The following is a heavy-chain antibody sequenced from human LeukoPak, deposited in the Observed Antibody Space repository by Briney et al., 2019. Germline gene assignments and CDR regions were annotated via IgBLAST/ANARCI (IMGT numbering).Heavy chain of an antibody. CDR2: IRSETDGATT. D-gene: IGHD3-10*01. Sequence: RGSPRLSRVASGFSSRYAMMSCVRQTPGKGLQWVGHIRSETDGATTDYAAAVQGRFTISRADSKKMLYLEMNSLTTEDTAVYYCTTDLNQRLKWFGNPLDHWGQGTPVTVSS. CDR3: TTDLNQRLKWFGNPLDH. J-gene: IGHJ4*02. V-gene: IGHV3-15*01. CDR1: GFSSRYAM.